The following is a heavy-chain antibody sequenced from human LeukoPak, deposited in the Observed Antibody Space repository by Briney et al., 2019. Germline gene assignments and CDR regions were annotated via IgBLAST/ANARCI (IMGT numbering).Heavy chain of an antibody. CDR2: ITTSGSYT. CDR3: ARRYSSGWYLDY. J-gene: IGHJ4*02. V-gene: IGHV3-11*03. D-gene: IGHD6-19*01. Sequence: GGSLRLSCAASGFTFSDYYMSWIRQAPGKGLEWISYITTSGSYTNYADSVRGRFTISRDNAKNSLFLQMNSLRAEDTAVYYCARRYSSGWYLDYWGQGTLVTGSS. CDR1: GFTFSDYY.